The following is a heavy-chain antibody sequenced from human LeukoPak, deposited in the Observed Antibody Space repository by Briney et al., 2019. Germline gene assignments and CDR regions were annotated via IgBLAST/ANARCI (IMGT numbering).Heavy chain of an antibody. CDR1: GFTFSSYG. V-gene: IGHV3-30*18. D-gene: IGHD2-2*01. CDR2: ISYDGNNK. J-gene: IGHJ6*03. CDR3: AKCQYQLPGGYYYYYMDV. Sequence: GGSLRLSCAASGFTFSSYGMHWVRQAPGKGLEWVAVISYDGNNKYFADSVKGRFTISRDNSKNTLSLQMNSLRAEDTAVYYCAKCQYQLPGGYYYYYMDVWGKGTTVTVSS.